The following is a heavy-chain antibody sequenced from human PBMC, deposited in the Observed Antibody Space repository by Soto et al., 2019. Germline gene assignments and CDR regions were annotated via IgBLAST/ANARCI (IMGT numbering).Heavy chain of an antibody. V-gene: IGHV4-30-4*01. D-gene: IGHD4-17*01. CDR1: GGSISSGAYY. CDR2: SYYSGST. Sequence: VQLQESGPGLVKPSQTLSLTCTVSGGSISSGAYYWSWVRQPPGTGLEWIGYSYYSGSTYYNPDPTCRVTIFVDQSKNTVSLKLSSVTATDTAVYYCARDIYGDTYYFDYWGQGTLVTVS. CDR3: ARDIYGDTYYFDY. J-gene: IGHJ4*02.